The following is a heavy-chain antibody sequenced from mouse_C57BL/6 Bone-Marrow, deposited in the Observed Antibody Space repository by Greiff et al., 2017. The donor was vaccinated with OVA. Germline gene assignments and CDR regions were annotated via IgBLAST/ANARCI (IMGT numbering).Heavy chain of an antibody. CDR1: GFTFSSYG. J-gene: IGHJ2*01. D-gene: IGHD1-1*01. Sequence: EVNVVESGGDLVKPGGSLKLSCAASGFTFSSYGMSWVRQTPDKRLEWVATISSGGSYTYYPDSVKGRFTISRDNAKNTLYLQMSSLKSEDTAMYYCARHGYYGSSPYYFDYWGQGTTLTVSS. V-gene: IGHV5-6*01. CDR2: ISSGGSYT. CDR3: ARHGYYGSSPYYFDY.